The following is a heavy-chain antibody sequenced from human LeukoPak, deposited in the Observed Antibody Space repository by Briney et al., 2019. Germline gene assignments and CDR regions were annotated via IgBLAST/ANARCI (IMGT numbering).Heavy chain of an antibody. CDR1: GFTFSGYW. Sequence: GRSLRLSCAASGFTFSGYWMHWVRQAPGKGLVWVSRINTDGSFSEYGDSVKGRFTVSRDNAKNTLYLQMNSLRAEDTAVYYCARDDNSSGETWGRGTMVTVSS. CDR2: INTDGSFS. D-gene: IGHD6-19*01. CDR3: ARDDNSSGET. J-gene: IGHJ3*01. V-gene: IGHV3-74*03.